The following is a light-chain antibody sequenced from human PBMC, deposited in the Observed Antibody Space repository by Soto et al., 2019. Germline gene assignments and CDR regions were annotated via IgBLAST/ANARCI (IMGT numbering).Light chain of an antibody. V-gene: IGKV3-20*01. J-gene: IGKJ1*01. CDR2: DAA. Sequence: EIAMTQSPATLSLSPGEGATLSCRASQSVSSQFAWYQQKPGQAPRLLIYDAASRAPGGPDRCSGGGSGTDLSLTISRLETEDDAVYYCQQYGSSPTWTFGQGTKVDIK. CDR1: QSVSSQ. CDR3: QQYGSSPTWT.